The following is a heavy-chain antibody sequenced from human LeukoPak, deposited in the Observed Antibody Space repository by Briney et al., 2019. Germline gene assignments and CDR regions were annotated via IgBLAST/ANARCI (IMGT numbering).Heavy chain of an antibody. CDR3: VQQQLSGVDY. J-gene: IGHJ4*02. CDR2: IYHSGST. D-gene: IGHD6-13*01. CDR1: GGSISSSNW. V-gene: IGHV4-4*02. Sequence: SETLSLTCAVSGGSISSSNWWSWVRQPPGKGLEWIGEIYHSGSTNYDPSLKSRVAISVDKSKNQFSLKLSSVTAADTAVYYCVQQQLSGVDYWGQGTLVTVSS.